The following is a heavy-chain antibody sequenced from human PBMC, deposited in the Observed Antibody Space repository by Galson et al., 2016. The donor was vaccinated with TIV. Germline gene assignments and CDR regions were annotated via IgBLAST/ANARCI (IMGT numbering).Heavy chain of an antibody. J-gene: IGHJ4*02. Sequence: SVKVSCKASGFTFVGYYLYWVRQAPGQGLEWMGWINPSGGAIYAQKFQDRVIMTRDTSITTAYMEMRSLRFDDTAVYYCAGGGGSPWGYYWGRGTLVTVSS. CDR2: INPSGGA. CDR1: GFTFVGYY. CDR3: AGGGGSPWGYY. V-gene: IGHV1-2*02. D-gene: IGHD3-16*01.